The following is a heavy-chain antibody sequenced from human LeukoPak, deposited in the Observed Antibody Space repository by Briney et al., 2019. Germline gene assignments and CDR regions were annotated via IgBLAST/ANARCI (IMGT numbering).Heavy chain of an antibody. CDR2: IYTSGST. D-gene: IGHD3-3*01. Sequence: SSETLSLTCTVSGGSISSYYWSWIRQPAGKGLEWIGRIYTSGSTNYNPSLKSRVTMSVDTSKNQFSLKLSSVTAADTAVYYCARDGVVITDGGVRNAFDIWGQGIMVTVSS. J-gene: IGHJ3*02. V-gene: IGHV4-4*07. CDR1: GGSISSYY. CDR3: ARDGVVITDGGVRNAFDI.